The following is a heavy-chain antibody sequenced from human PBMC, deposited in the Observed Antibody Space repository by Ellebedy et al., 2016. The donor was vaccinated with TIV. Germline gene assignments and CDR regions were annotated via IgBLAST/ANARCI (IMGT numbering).Heavy chain of an antibody. V-gene: IGHV3-74*01. J-gene: IGHJ4*02. CDR3: VREGDGYNFEY. CDR2: IYRDGSGT. Sequence: GESLKISCGASGFIISNYWMHWVRQAPGKGLVWVSRIYRDGSGTDYADSVKGRFTFSRDNTRNTLYLQMNSLRVEDTAVYYCVREGDGYNFEYWGQGALVTVSS. D-gene: IGHD5-24*01. CDR1: GFIISNYW.